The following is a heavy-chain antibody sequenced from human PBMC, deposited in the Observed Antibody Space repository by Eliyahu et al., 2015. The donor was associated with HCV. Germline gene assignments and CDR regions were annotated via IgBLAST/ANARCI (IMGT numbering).Heavy chain of an antibody. CDR2: ISSSGSTI. Sequence: QVQLVESGGGLXKPGGSLRLSCAASGFPFSDYYMSWLRQAPGKGLGWVSYISSSGSTIYYADSVKGRFTISRDNAKNSLYLQMNSLRAEDTAVYYCARDKSITMVQGVIGDVWGQGTTVTVSS. D-gene: IGHD3-10*01. V-gene: IGHV3-11*01. J-gene: IGHJ6*02. CDR3: ARDKSITMVQGVIGDV. CDR1: GFPFSDYY.